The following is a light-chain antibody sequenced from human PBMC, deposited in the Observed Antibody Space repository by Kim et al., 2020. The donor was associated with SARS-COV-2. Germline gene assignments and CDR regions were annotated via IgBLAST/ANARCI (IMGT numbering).Light chain of an antibody. CDR3: MIWHSSAWV. Sequence: VLTQPSSLSASPGASASLTCTLRSGINVGTYRIYWYQQKPGSPPQYLLRYKSDSDKQQGSGVPSRFSGSKDASANAGILLISGLQFEDEADYYCMIWHSSAWVFGGGTQLTVL. V-gene: IGLV5-45*03. CDR1: SGINVGTYR. CDR2: YKSDSDK. J-gene: IGLJ3*02.